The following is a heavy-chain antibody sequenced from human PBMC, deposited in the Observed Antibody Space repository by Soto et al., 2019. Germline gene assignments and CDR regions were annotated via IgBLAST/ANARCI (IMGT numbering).Heavy chain of an antibody. CDR2: IYYSGST. CDR1: GGSISSGGYN. CDR3: ARWKNEGSYGGNSHGMDD. D-gene: IGHD4-17*01. Sequence: PSETLSLTCTVSGGSISSGGYNWSWIRQHPGKGREWIGYIYYSGSTYYNPSLKSRVTISVDTSKNQYSLKLSSVTAAGTAVYFCARWKNEGSYGGNSHGMDDWGQGTTVTVSS. V-gene: IGHV4-31*03. J-gene: IGHJ6*02.